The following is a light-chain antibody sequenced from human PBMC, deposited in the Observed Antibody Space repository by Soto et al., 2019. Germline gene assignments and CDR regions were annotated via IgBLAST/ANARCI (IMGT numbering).Light chain of an antibody. Sequence: EIVLTQSPGTLSLSPGERATLSCRASQSITNSYLAWYQQKPGQAPRLLIYGASSRATGIPDRFSGSGSGTDFTLTISRLEPEDFAVYYCQQYASSPVTFGPGTKVNFK. J-gene: IGKJ3*01. CDR3: QQYASSPVT. CDR2: GAS. V-gene: IGKV3-20*01. CDR1: QSITNSY.